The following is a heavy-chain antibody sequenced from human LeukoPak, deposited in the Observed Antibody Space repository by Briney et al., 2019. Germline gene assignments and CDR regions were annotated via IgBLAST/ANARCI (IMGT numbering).Heavy chain of an antibody. J-gene: IGHJ4*02. CDR3: VKGRISEDGLDF. V-gene: IGHV3-30*04. CDR1: GFTFRNHA. CDR2: ISYDGNNK. Sequence: GGSLRLSCVASGFTFRNHAPHWVRQAPGKGLEWVSLISYDGNNKYYADSVKGRFTISRDNSKNMLYLQMNSLRAEDTAVYYCVKGRISEDGLDFWGQGTLVTVSS. D-gene: IGHD6-13*01.